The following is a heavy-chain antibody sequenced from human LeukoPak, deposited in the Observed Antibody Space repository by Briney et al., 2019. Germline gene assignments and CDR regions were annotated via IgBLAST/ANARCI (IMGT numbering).Heavy chain of an antibody. J-gene: IGHJ4*02. D-gene: IGHD5-24*01. CDR2: IIPIFGTA. CDR3: AREEGEMATVYFDY. CDR1: GGTLSSYA. V-gene: IGHV1-69*05. Sequence: SVKVSCKASGGTLSSYAISWVRQAPGQGLEWMGRIIPIFGTANYAQKFQGRVTITTDESTSTAYMELSSLRSEDTAVYYCAREEGEMATVYFDYWGQGTLVTVSS.